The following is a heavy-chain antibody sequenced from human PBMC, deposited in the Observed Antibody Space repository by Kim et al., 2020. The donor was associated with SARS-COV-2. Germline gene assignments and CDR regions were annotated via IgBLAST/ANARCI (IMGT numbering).Heavy chain of an antibody. J-gene: IGHJ4*02. V-gene: IGHV1-46*01. CDR2: INPSGGST. D-gene: IGHD3-22*01. Sequence: ASVKVSCKASGYTFTSYYMHWVRQAPGQGLEWMGIINPSGGSTSYAQKFQGRVTMTRDTSTSTVYMELSSLRSEDTAVYYCAREPINSSGYLEFIYDYWGQGTLVTVSS. CDR3: AREPINSSGYLEFIYDY. CDR1: GYTFTSYY.